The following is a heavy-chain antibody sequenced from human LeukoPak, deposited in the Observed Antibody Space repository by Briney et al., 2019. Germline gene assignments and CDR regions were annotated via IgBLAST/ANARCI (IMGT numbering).Heavy chain of an antibody. Sequence: ASVKVSCKASGYTFTSYDINWVRQATGQGLEGMGWMNPNSGNTGYAQKFQGRVTMTRNTSISTAYMELSSLRSEDTAVYYCARSDYYGSGSYYDIDYWGQGTLVTVSS. D-gene: IGHD3-10*01. CDR2: MNPNSGNT. CDR1: GYTFTSYD. CDR3: ARSDYYGSGSYYDIDY. J-gene: IGHJ4*02. V-gene: IGHV1-8*01.